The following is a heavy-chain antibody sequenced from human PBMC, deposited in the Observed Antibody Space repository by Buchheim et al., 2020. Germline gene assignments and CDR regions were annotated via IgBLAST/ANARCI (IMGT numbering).Heavy chain of an antibody. V-gene: IGHV3-7*01. CDR1: GFTFSTYW. CDR2: IKQVGSGN. CDR3: ARVGASSTSSHYYYYGMDV. Sequence: EVQLVESGGGLVQPGGSLRLSCAASGFTFSTYWMSWVRQAPGKGLEWVATIKQVGSGNYYVDSLKGRFPISRDNAKNSLYLQMNSLRAEDTAVYYCARVGASSTSSHYYYYGMDVWGQGTT. J-gene: IGHJ6*02. D-gene: IGHD2-2*01.